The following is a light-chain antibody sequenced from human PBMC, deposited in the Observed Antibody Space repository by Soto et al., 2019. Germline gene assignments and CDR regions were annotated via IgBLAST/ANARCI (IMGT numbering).Light chain of an antibody. CDR3: QVWDSRLYV. CDR2: RAS. CDR1: NIASKN. J-gene: IGLJ1*01. V-gene: IGLV3-9*01. Sequence: SYYRNRPLSVSGALGQTARISCGGNNIASKNVHWYKQKPVQAPVLVIYRASNRPSGIPERFSGSNSGNTATLTISRAQAGDEADYYCQVWDSRLYVFGTGTKV.